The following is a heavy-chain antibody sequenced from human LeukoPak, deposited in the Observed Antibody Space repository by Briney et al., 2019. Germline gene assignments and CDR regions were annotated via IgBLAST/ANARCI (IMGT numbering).Heavy chain of an antibody. V-gene: IGHV1-69*04. J-gene: IGHJ5*02. CDR1: GGTFSSYT. Sequence: ASVKVSCKASGGTFSSYTISWVRQAPGQGLEWMGRIIPILGIANYAQKFQGRVTITADKSTSTAYMELSNLRSEDTAVYYCARDRYGDYSNWFDPWGQGTLVTVSS. D-gene: IGHD4-17*01. CDR2: IIPILGIA. CDR3: ARDRYGDYSNWFDP.